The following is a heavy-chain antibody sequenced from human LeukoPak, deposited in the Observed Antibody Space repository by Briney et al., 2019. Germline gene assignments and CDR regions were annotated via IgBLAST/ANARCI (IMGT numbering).Heavy chain of an antibody. CDR1: GGTFSSYA. D-gene: IGHD3-10*01. V-gene: IGHV1-69*13. J-gene: IGHJ5*02. CDR2: IIPIFGTA. CDR3: ARDRRPYYYGSGSSDGPNWFDP. Sequence: SVKVSCKASGGTFSSYAISWVRQAPGQGLEWMGGIIPIFGTANYAQKFQGRVTITADESTSTAYMELSSLRSEDTAVYYCARDRRPYYYGSGSSDGPNWFDPWGQGTLVTVSS.